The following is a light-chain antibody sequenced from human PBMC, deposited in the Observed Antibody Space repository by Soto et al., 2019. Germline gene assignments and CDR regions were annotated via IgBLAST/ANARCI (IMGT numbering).Light chain of an antibody. V-gene: IGKV3-11*01. Sequence: EIVLTQSPATLSLSPGERATLSCRASQSVSSYLAWYQQRPGQAPRLLIFDASNRATGIPARFSGSGSGTDFTLTISSLEPEDVAVYYCQQRSDWPLTFGGGTKVEL. CDR3: QQRSDWPLT. CDR1: QSVSSY. CDR2: DAS. J-gene: IGKJ4*01.